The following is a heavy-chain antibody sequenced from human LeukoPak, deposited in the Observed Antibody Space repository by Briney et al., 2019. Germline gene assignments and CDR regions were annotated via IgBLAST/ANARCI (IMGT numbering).Heavy chain of an antibody. CDR3: TRHLSTFSSTWYYWFDP. D-gene: IGHD6-13*01. J-gene: IGHJ5*02. V-gene: IGHV3-73*01. Sequence: PGGSLRLSCAASGFTFSGSAMHWVRQAPGKGLEWIGHIKTKPNSYATAYAASGKGRFTISRDERKNTKYMKMNSLKTEDTAMYYCTRHLSTFSSTWYYWFDPWGQGTLVTVSS. CDR2: IKTKPNSYAT. CDR1: GFTFSGSA.